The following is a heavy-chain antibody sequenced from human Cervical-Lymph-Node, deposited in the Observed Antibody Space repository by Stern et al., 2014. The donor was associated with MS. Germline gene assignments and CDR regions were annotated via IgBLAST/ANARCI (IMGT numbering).Heavy chain of an antibody. CDR2: ISSSSSYI. CDR3: ARDSRSDGYCSGGSCYSYYYYGMDV. Sequence: EVHLVESGGGLVKPGGSLRLSCAASGFTFSSYSMNWVRQAPGQGLEWVSSISSSSSYIYYADSVKGRFTISRDNAKNSLYLQMNSLRAEDTAVYYCARDSRSDGYCSGGSCYSYYYYGMDVWGQGTTVTVSS. V-gene: IGHV3-21*01. D-gene: IGHD2-15*01. J-gene: IGHJ6*02. CDR1: GFTFSSYS.